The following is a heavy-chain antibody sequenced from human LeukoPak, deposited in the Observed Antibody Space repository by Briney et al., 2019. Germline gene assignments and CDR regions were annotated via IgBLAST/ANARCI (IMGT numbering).Heavy chain of an antibody. CDR1: GFTSSDYY. D-gene: IGHD1-26*01. Sequence: PGGSLRLSCAASGFTSSDYYMSWIRQAPGKGLEWVSYISSSSSYTNYADSVKGRFTISRDNAKNSLYLQMNSLRAEDTAVYYCARGAKPHYYYYYGMDVWGKGTTVTVSS. V-gene: IGHV3-11*06. CDR2: ISSSSSYT. J-gene: IGHJ6*04. CDR3: ARGAKPHYYYYYGMDV.